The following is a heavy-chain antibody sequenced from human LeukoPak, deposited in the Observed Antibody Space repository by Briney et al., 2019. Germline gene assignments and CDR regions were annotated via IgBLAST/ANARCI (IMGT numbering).Heavy chain of an antibody. D-gene: IGHD3-16*01. CDR3: ATEGAGERPRPLLSYYYMDV. V-gene: IGHV3-7*01. J-gene: IGHJ6*03. CDR1: GFTFSDYY. CDR2: IKQDGSEK. Sequence: PGGSLRLSCAASGFTFSDYYMSSIRQAPGKGLEWVANIKQDGSEKHYVDSVKGRFTISRDNAKNSLYLQMNSLRAEDTAVYYCATEGAGERPRPLLSYYYMDVWGKGTTVTISS.